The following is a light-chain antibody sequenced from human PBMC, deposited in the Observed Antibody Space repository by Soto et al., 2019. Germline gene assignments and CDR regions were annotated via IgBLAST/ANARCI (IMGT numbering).Light chain of an antibody. CDR1: QSINNY. CDR2: AAS. Sequence: DIQITQSPSSLSSSVLERFSITCRASQSINNYLNWYQQKPGKAPKLLIYAASSLQGGVPSRFSGSGSGTDFTLTISSLQPEDFATYYCQQSYSTPMITFGQGTRLEI. CDR3: QQSYSTPMIT. V-gene: IGKV1-39*01. J-gene: IGKJ5*01.